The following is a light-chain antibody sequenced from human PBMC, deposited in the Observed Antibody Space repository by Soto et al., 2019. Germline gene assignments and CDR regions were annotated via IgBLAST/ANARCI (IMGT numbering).Light chain of an antibody. CDR1: SSDVGYYNL. CDR3: CSYVGGRTSL. Sequence: QSVLTQPASVSGSPGQAITISCTGTSSDVGYYNLVSWYQQHPGKAPKLLIYEVSERPSGVSNRFSGSKSGNTASLTISGLQADDEADYYCCSYVGGRTSLFGGGTKLTVL. CDR2: EVS. V-gene: IGLV2-23*02. J-gene: IGLJ2*01.